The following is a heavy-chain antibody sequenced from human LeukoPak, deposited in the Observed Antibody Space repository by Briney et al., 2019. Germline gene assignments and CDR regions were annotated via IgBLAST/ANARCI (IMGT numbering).Heavy chain of an antibody. J-gene: IGHJ4*02. Sequence: ASVKVSCKASGYTFTDYDINWVRQATGQGLEWMGWMNPNSGNTGYTQKFQGRVTMTRNTSISTAFMELSSLRSEDTAVYYCARAELRYFDWPPGDYWGQGTLVTVSS. D-gene: IGHD3-9*01. V-gene: IGHV1-8*01. CDR1: GYTFTDYD. CDR3: ARAELRYFDWPPGDY. CDR2: MNPNSGNT.